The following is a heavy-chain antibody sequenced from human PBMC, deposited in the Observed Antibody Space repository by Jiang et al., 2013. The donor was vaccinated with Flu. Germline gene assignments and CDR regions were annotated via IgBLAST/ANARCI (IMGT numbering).Heavy chain of an antibody. CDR2: LFYTGTT. D-gene: IGHD3-3*01. Sequence: GSGLVKPSGTLSLTCSVSGGSIIGSSYYWGWIRQPPGKGLEWIGYLFYTGTTSYNPSLKNRATISVDMSKNQFSLNLTSVTAADTAVYYCARSHAISGVVIPLGSWGQGTLVTV. CDR1: GGSIIGSSYY. CDR3: ARSHAISGVVIPLGS. J-gene: IGHJ4*02. V-gene: IGHV4-61*05.